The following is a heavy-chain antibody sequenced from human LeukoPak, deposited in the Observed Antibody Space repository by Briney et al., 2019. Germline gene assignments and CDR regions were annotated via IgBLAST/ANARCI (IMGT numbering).Heavy chain of an antibody. V-gene: IGHV4-61*02. D-gene: IGHD3-16*02. CDR1: GGSISSGSYY. Sequence: PSETLSLTCTVSGGSISSGSYYWSWIRQPAGKGLEWIGRIYTSGSTNYSPSLKSRVTISVDTSKNQFSLKLSSVTAADTAVYYCARGFRFPYAFDIWGQGTMVTVSS. CDR2: IYTSGST. J-gene: IGHJ3*02. CDR3: ARGFRFPYAFDI.